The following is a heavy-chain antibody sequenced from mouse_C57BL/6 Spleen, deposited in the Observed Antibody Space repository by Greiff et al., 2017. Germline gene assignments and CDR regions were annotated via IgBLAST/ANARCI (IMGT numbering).Heavy chain of an antibody. CDR2: INPGSGGT. CDR3: ARRDGYYLFDY. V-gene: IGHV1-54*01. CDR1: GYAFTNYL. D-gene: IGHD2-3*01. J-gene: IGHJ2*01. Sequence: QVQLQQSGAELVRPGTSVKVSCKASGYAFTNYLIEWVKQRPGQGLEWIGVINPGSGGTNYNEKFKGKATLTADKSSSTAYMQLSSLTSEDSAVYCCARRDGYYLFDYWGQGTTLTVSS.